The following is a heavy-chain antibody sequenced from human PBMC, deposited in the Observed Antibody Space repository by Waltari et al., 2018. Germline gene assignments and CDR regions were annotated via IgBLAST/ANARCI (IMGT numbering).Heavy chain of an antibody. CDR1: GDTFSRYA. CDR2: SVPSCGTA. D-gene: IGHD3-16*01. CDR3: ARDTWGSNHYFEF. Sequence: QVQLVQSGAEVKKPGSSVKVSCKASGDTFSRYAISWVRQAPGQGLEWMGTSVPSCGTAIYARKFQGRVTLTADKSTSTAYMELNSLTFEDTAIYFCARDTWGSNHYFEFWGQGTLVTVSS. V-gene: IGHV1-69*08. J-gene: IGHJ4*02.